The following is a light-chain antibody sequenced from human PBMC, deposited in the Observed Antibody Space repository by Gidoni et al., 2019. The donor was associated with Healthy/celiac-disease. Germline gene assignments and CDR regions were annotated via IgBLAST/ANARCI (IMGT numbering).Light chain of an antibody. J-gene: IGLJ3*02. V-gene: IGLV3-19*01. CDR1: SLRSYY. Sequence: SSELTQDPAVSVAFGQTVRSTCQGDSLRSYYASWYQQKPGQAPVLVIYGKNNRPSGIPDRFSGPSSGNTASLTITGAQAEDEADYYCNSRDSSGNHPVFGGGTKLTVL. CDR3: NSRDSSGNHPV. CDR2: GKN.